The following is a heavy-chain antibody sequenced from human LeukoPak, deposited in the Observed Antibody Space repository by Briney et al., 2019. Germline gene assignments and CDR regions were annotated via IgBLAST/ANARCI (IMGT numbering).Heavy chain of an antibody. D-gene: IGHD6-19*01. CDR3: ARDISWASIAVAGTRFDY. Sequence: GSLRLSCAASGFSSSTYGMHWVRQPPGKGLAWVANIKQDRSEKYYVDSVKGRFTIFRDNAKNSLYLQMNSLRAEDTAVYYRARDISWASIAVAGTRFDYWGQGTLVTVSS. CDR1: GFSSSTYG. V-gene: IGHV3-7*01. CDR2: IKQDRSEK. J-gene: IGHJ4*02.